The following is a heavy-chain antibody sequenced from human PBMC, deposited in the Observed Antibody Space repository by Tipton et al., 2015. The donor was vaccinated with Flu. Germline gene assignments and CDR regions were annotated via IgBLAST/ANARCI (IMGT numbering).Heavy chain of an antibody. CDR2: IYTTGTI. Sequence: TLSLTCTVSGGSISSGTYYWSWIRQPAGKGLEWIGRIYTTGTINSNPSLKSRVTISVDTSKNQFSLKLSSVTAADTAVYYCARGHASIGYWGQGTLVTVSS. CDR3: ARGHASIGY. J-gene: IGHJ4*02. CDR1: GGSISSGTYY. V-gene: IGHV4-61*02.